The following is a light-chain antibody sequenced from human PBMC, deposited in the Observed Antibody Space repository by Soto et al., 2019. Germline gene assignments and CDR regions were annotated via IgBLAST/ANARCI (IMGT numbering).Light chain of an antibody. CDR2: EVN. V-gene: IGLV2-8*01. CDR3: TSYAAGKNVV. Sequence: QSVLTQPPSASGSPGQSVTISCTGTSSDVGNYNYVSWYQQYPGKAPKLMIYEVNKRPSGVPDRFSGSKSGNTASLTVSGLQAEHEADYYCTSYAAGKNVVFGGGTKLTVL. J-gene: IGLJ2*01. CDR1: SSDVGNYNY.